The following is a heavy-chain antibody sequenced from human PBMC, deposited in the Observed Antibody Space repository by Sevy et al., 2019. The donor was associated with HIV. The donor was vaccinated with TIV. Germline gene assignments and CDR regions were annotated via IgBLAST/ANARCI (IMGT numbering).Heavy chain of an antibody. D-gene: IGHD1-26*01. V-gene: IGHV1-69*13. CDR2: IIPIFGTA. J-gene: IGHJ6*02. CDR3: ARALYSPGGMDV. CDR1: GGTFSSYA. Sequence: ASVKVSCKASGGTFSSYAISWVRQAPGQGLEWMGGIIPIFGTANYAQKFQGRVTIIADESTSTAYMELSSLRSEDTAVYYCARALYSPGGMDVWGQGTTVTVSS.